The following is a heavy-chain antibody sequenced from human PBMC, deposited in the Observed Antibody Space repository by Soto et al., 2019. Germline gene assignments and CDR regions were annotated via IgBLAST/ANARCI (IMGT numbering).Heavy chain of an antibody. Sequence: ASVKVSCKASGYTFTSYAVHWVRQAPGQRLEWMGWINAGNGNTKYSQKFQGRVTITRDTSASTAYMELSSLRSEDTAVYYCARLGITGTYYYYYGMDVWGQGTTVTVSS. V-gene: IGHV1-3*01. CDR3: ARLGITGTYYYYYGMDV. CDR2: INAGNGNT. D-gene: IGHD1-20*01. CDR1: GYTFTSYA. J-gene: IGHJ6*02.